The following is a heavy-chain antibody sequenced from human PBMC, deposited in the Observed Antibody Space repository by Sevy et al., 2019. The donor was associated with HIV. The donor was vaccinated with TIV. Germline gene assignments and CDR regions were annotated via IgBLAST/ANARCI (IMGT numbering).Heavy chain of an antibody. V-gene: IGHV4-39*01. CDR2: VYYVGNS. D-gene: IGHD2-21*01. J-gene: IGHJ6*02. Sequence: SETLSLTCTVSGGSITSSGHYWGWIRQSPGKGLEWIGAVYYVGNSYPNPSLTSRVTISADTSKNLFSLSLTSLTAADTAIYYCARVAGGENYDYGIDVWGLGTSVTVSS. CDR1: GGSITSSGHY. CDR3: ARVAGGENYDYGIDV.